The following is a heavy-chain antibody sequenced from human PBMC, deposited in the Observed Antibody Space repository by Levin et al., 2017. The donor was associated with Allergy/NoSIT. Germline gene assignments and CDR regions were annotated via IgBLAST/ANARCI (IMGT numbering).Heavy chain of an antibody. V-gene: IGHV1-46*01. J-gene: IGHJ4*02. D-gene: IGHD3-10*01. CDR3: ARESNRGWFSCDC. CDR2: ISPTGDGT. Sequence: GASVKVSCKASGYTFSNYYMHWARQAPGQGLEWMGVISPTGDGTVYAQKFHGRLTMTRDTSTSTLYMDLSSLTSDDTAVYYCARESNRGWFSCDCWGQGTVVTVSS. CDR1: GYTFSNYY.